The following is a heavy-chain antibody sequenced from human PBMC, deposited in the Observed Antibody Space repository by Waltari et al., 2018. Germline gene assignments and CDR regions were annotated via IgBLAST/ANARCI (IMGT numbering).Heavy chain of an antibody. Sequence: QVQLQESGPGLVKPSQTLSLTCTVSGGSISSGSYYWSWIRQPAGKGLEWIGYIYTSGSTNYNPSLKSRVTISVDTSKNQFSLKLSSVTAADTAVYYCASAWLYYFDYWGQGTLVTVSS. CDR1: GGSISSGSYY. CDR3: ASAWLYYFDY. D-gene: IGHD3-22*01. V-gene: IGHV4-61*09. CDR2: IYTSGST. J-gene: IGHJ4*02.